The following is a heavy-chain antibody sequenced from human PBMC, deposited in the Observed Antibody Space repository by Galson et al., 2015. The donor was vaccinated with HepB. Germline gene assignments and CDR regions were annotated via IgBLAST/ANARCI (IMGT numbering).Heavy chain of an antibody. D-gene: IGHD2/OR15-2a*01. CDR1: GFTFSSYG. J-gene: IGHJ4*02. CDR3: AKDLSGPTPFDY. Sequence: SLRLSCAASGFTFSSYGMHWVRQAPGKGLEWVAVISYDVSNKYYADSVKGRFTISRDNSKNTLYLKMNSLRAEDTAVCYCAKDLSGPTPFDYWGQGTLVTVSS. V-gene: IGHV3-30*18. CDR2: ISYDVSNK.